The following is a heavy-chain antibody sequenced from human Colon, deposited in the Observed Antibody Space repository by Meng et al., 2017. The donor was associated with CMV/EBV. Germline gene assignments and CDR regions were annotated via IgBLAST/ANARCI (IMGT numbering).Heavy chain of an antibody. Sequence: SVRVSCKASGYSFSNYVLHWVRQAPGQGLEWMGWISPGDDNGKYSQKFQGRVAITKDTSASTAYLDLSSLKSEDTAVYYCAITSLFDYWGQGTLVTVSS. V-gene: IGHV1-3*01. CDR2: ISPGDDNG. CDR3: AITSLFDY. J-gene: IGHJ4*02. CDR1: GYSFSNYV.